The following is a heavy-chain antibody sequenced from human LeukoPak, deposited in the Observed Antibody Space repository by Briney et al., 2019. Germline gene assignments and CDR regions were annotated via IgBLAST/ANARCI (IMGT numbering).Heavy chain of an antibody. CDR1: GYTFTGYY. J-gene: IGHJ4*02. Sequence: ASVKVSCKASGYTFTGYYMHWVRQAPGQGLEWMGRINPNSGGTNYAQKFQGRVTVTRDTSISTAYMELSRLRSDDTAVYYCARDYIAVAGTDDYWGQGTLVTVSS. CDR3: ARDYIAVAGTDDY. V-gene: IGHV1-2*06. CDR2: INPNSGGT. D-gene: IGHD6-19*01.